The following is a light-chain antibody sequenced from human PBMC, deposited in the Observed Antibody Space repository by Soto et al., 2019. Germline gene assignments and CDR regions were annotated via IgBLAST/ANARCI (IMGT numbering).Light chain of an antibody. CDR1: SSDVGSYNL. CDR2: EVT. Sequence: QSALTQPASVSGSPGQSITISCTGTSSDVGSYNLVSWYQQYPGKAPKLIISEVTNRPSGISNRFSGSKSGNTASLTISGLQTEDEADSYCSSYAGSSPPLVFGGGTKLTVL. V-gene: IGLV2-14*02. CDR3: SSYAGSSPPLV. J-gene: IGLJ2*01.